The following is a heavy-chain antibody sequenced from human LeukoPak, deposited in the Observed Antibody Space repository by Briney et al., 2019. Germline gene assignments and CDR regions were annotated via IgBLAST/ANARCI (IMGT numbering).Heavy chain of an antibody. CDR2: INAGNGNT. CDR3: ARWESRSFDY. D-gene: IGHD1-26*01. J-gene: IGHJ4*02. CDR1: GYTFTSYA. V-gene: IGHV1-3*01. Sequence: ASVKVSCKASGYTFTSYAMHWVRQAPGQRLEWMGWINAGNGNTKYPQKFQGRVTITRDTSASTAYMELSSLRSEDTAVYYCARWESRSFDYWGQGTLVTVSS.